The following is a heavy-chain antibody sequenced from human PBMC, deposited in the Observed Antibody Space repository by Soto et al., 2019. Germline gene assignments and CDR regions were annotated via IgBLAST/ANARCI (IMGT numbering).Heavy chain of an antibody. CDR2: ISSSRSYI. D-gene: IGHD2-2*01. CDR3: GSTSRDGNTNYYYSSGIGA. Sequence: EVQLVESGGGLVKPGGSLRLSCAASGFTFSSYNMNWVRQAPGKGLEWVSSISSSRSYIYYADSVKGRFTVSRDNAKNSLYVPVNRLRAENTAVYDWGSTSRDGNTNYYYSSGIGACGQGTPVSVSS. J-gene: IGHJ6*02. V-gene: IGHV3-21*03. CDR1: GFTFSSYN.